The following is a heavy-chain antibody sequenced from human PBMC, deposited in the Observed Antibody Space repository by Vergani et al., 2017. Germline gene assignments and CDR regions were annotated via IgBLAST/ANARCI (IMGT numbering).Heavy chain of an antibody. Sequence: QVQLVQSGAEVKKPGASVKVSCKASGYTFTSYAMHWVRQAPGQRLERMGWINTGNGNTKYSQKFQGRVTITRDTSASTAYMELSSLRSEDTAVYYCARGHARYSSSFNWFDPWGQGTLVTVSS. CDR1: GYTFTSYA. D-gene: IGHD6-13*01. V-gene: IGHV1-3*04. J-gene: IGHJ5*02. CDR2: INTGNGNT. CDR3: ARGHARYSSSFNWFDP.